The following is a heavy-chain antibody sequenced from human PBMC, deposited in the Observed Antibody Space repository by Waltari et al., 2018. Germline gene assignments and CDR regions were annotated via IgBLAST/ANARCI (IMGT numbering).Heavy chain of an antibody. CDR3: TRNPADGGVSPRYCDY. CDR1: ELAIRGST. J-gene: IGHJ4*02. CDR2: IRNKINNYAT. D-gene: IGHD2-15*01. Sequence: EVKLMESGRGVVQRGASLKLPCVASELAIRGSTIHWVRQASGRGLEWLGRIRNKINNYATVYAASVRGRFGISRDDSMNTVYLQMNNLKTEDSAVYFCTRNPADGGVSPRYCDYWGQGTLVTVAS. V-gene: IGHV3-73*01.